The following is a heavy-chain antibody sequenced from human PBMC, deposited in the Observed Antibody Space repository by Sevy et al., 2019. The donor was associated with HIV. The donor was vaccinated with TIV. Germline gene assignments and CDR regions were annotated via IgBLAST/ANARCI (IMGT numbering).Heavy chain of an antibody. CDR2: INSNTGGT. CDR3: ARDDYYGLGSSYNGLPGRFDP. CDR1: GYNFKGYY. V-gene: IGHV1-2*02. Sequence: ASVKVSCEASGYNFKGYYIHWVRQAPGKGLEWMGWINSNTGGTIYAEDFEGRVTLTRDTSISTINMELTGLTAGDTAVYYCARDDYYGLGSSYNGLPGRFDPWGQGTLVTVSS. D-gene: IGHD3-10*01. J-gene: IGHJ5*02.